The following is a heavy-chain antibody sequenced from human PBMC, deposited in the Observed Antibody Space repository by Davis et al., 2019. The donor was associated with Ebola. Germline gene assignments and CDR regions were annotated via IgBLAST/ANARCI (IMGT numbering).Heavy chain of an antibody. CDR2: ISAYNGNT. CDR3: ARTSIVGTTTTASDI. J-gene: IGHJ3*02. D-gene: IGHD1-26*01. V-gene: IGHV1-18*01. CDR1: GYTFTSYT. Sequence: AASVKVSCKASGYTFTSYTMNWVRQAPGQGLEWVGWISAYNGNTAYAQILQGRVTMTTDTSTGTAYMELRSLRSDDTAVYFCARTSIVGTTTTASDIWGQGTMVTVSS.